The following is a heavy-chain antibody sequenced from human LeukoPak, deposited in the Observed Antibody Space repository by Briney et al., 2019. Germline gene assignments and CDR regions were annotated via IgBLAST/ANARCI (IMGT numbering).Heavy chain of an antibody. CDR2: FDPEAGGT. Sequence: ASGKVSCKASGYTLTELSLHWVRQGPGKGLEWMGGFDPEAGGTIYAQKMQGRVTMSEDTSTHTAYMELSSLRSEDTAVYYCAAFTYYYDSSGDFDYWGQGTLVTVSS. J-gene: IGHJ4*02. V-gene: IGHV1-24*01. D-gene: IGHD3-22*01. CDR3: AAFTYYYDSSGDFDY. CDR1: GYTLTELS.